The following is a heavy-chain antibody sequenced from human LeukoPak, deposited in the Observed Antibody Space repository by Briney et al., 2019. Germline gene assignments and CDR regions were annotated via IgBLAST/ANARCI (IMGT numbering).Heavy chain of an antibody. CDR2: IKEDGSEK. CDR3: ARGLDP. J-gene: IGHJ5*02. CDR1: GFTFRNYW. Sequence: GGSLRLSCAASGFTFRNYWMSWVRHAPGKGLEGVANIKEDGSEKNYVDSVKGRFTISRDNAKNSLYLQMNSLRAEDTAVYYCARGLDPCGQGTLVTVSS. V-gene: IGHV3-7*05.